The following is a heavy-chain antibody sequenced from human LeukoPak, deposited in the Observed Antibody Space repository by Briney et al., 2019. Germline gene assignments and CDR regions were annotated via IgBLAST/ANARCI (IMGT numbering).Heavy chain of an antibody. Sequence: GGSLRLSCEASGFTFSNYAMSWVRQAPGKGLEWVSSISSRRGGDSTYYADSVKGRSTISRDNSKNTLYLQMNSLRAEDTAQYYCAKGGYYYGSGRSYYFDYWGQGTLVTVSS. CDR2: ISSRRGGDST. CDR1: GFTFSNYA. V-gene: IGHV3-23*01. CDR3: AKGGYYYGSGRSYYFDY. D-gene: IGHD3-10*01. J-gene: IGHJ4*02.